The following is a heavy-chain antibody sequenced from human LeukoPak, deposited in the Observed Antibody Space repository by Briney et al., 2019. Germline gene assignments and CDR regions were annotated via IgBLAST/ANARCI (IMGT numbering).Heavy chain of an antibody. CDR2: ISSSGSTI. Sequence: PGGSLRLSCAASGFTFSDYYMSWIRQAPGKGLEWVSYISSSGSTIYYADSVKGRFTISRDNAKNSLYLQMNSLRAEDTAVYYCARGGRRYCSSTSCYAFDIWGQGTMVTVSS. J-gene: IGHJ3*02. CDR3: ARGGRRYCSSTSCYAFDI. V-gene: IGHV3-11*01. D-gene: IGHD2-2*01. CDR1: GFTFSDYY.